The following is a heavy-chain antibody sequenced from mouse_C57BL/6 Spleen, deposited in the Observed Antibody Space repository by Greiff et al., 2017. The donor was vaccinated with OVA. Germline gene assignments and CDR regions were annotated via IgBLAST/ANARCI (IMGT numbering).Heavy chain of an antibody. Sequence: EVHLVESGGGLVKPGGSLKLSCAASGFTFSDYGMHWVRQAPEKGLEWVAYISSGSSTIYYADTVKGRFTISRDNAKNTLFLQMTSLRSEDTAMYYCARTLGNYYAMDYWGQGTSVTVSS. J-gene: IGHJ4*01. D-gene: IGHD2-1*01. CDR3: ARTLGNYYAMDY. CDR1: GFTFSDYG. CDR2: ISSGSSTI. V-gene: IGHV5-17*01.